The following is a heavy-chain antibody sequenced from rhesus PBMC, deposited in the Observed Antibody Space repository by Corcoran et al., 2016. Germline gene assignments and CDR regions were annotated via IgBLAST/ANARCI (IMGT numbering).Heavy chain of an antibody. CDR2: IYGSIGST. D-gene: IGHD3-28*01. J-gene: IGHJ5-2*02. V-gene: IGHV4S7*01. CDR3: ARILVRGSGYFSLDV. Sequence: QVQLQESGPGLVKPSETLSLTCAVSGGSISSGYGWSWIGQPPGKGLEWIGHIYGSIGSTYYNPSLKSRVTISKDTSKNQFSLKLSSVTAADTAVYYCARILVRGSGYFSLDVWGRGVLVTVSS. CDR1: GGSISSGYG.